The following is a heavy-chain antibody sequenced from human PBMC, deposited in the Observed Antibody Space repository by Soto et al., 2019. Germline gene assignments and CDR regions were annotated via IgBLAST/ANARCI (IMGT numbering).Heavy chain of an antibody. CDR1: GFTFNKYA. V-gene: IGHV3-30-3*01. Sequence: QVQLVESGGGVVQSGRSLRLSCAASGFTFNKYAMHWVRQAAGRGLQWVSVISYAGNNKYYADSVKGRFTISRDNSKDTMYLNMDSLRPEDTSVYYCARGEPNYSGLDVWGQGTTVTVSS. J-gene: IGHJ6*02. CDR2: ISYAGNNK. D-gene: IGHD3-16*01. CDR3: ARGEPNYSGLDV.